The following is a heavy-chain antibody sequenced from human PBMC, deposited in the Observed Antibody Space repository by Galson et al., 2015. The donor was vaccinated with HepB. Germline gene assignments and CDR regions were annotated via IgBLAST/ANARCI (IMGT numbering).Heavy chain of an antibody. CDR3: ASYKIPWLQSPNDAFDI. Sequence: ETLSLTCTVSGGSISSYYWSWIRQPPGKGLEWIGYIYYSGSTNYNSSLKSRVTISVDTSKNQFSLKLSSVTAADTAVYYCASYKIPWLQSPNDAFDIWGQGTMVTVSS. D-gene: IGHD5-24*01. V-gene: IGHV4-59*01. J-gene: IGHJ3*02. CDR1: GGSISSYY. CDR2: IYYSGST.